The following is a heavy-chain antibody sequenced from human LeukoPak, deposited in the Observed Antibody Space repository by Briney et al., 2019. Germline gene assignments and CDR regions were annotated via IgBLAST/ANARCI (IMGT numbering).Heavy chain of an antibody. V-gene: IGHV1-2*06. CDR3: ARDMWELPSDYYYDY. CDR2: IKPNSGDT. J-gene: IGHJ4*02. Sequence: AVSVTVSCKASGYTFTGHYLNWLRQAPGQGLEWMGRIKPNSGDTKYADKFQGRVIMTRDTYTSTAYMELNGLRSDDTASYYCARDMWELPSDYYYDYWGQGTLVTVYS. D-gene: IGHD1-26*01. CDR1: GYTFTGHY.